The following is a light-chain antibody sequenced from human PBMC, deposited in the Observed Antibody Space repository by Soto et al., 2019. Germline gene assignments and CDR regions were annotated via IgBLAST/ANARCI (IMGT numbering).Light chain of an antibody. Sequence: QSVLTQPPSASGTPGQRVTISCSGSSSNIGGNTVDWYQQLPGTAPKIFIYGNSQRPSGVPDRFSGSKSGTSASLAISGLQSEDGAEYYCASWDDNVNGWVFGGGTKLTVL. V-gene: IGLV1-44*01. CDR2: GNS. CDR1: SSNIGGNT. J-gene: IGLJ3*02. CDR3: ASWDDNVNGWV.